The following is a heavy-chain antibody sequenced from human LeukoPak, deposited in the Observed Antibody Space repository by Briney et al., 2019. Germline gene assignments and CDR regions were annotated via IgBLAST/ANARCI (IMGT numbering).Heavy chain of an antibody. V-gene: IGHV4-4*02. CDR3: AREGGPYRPLDY. J-gene: IGHJ4*02. D-gene: IGHD1-14*01. Sequence: PSDTLSLICGVSGGSISSTNWWTWVRQPPGKGLEWIGEVHLNGRTNDNPSLRSRLTMSVDLSENHISLKLASVTAADTAVYYCAREGGPYRPLDYLRQGILVTVSS. CDR2: VHLNGRT. CDR1: GGSISSTNW.